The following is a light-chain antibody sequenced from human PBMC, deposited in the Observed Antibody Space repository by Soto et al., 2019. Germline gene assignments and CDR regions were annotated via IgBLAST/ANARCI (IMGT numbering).Light chain of an antibody. CDR2: GAS. CDR3: QQYNNWWT. J-gene: IGKJ1*01. V-gene: IGKV3-15*01. CDR1: QSVSNN. Sequence: EIVMTQSPATLSVSPRERATLSCRASQSVSNNLAWYQKKPGQAPRLLIYGASTRATGIPARFSGSGSGTEFTLNISSLQSEDFAVYYCQQYNNWWTFGQGTKVEIK.